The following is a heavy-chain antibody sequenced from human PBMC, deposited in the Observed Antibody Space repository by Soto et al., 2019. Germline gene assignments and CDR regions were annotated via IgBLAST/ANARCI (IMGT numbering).Heavy chain of an antibody. Sequence: GGSLRLSCAASGFTVSSNYMSWVRQAPGKGLEWVSVIYSGGSSYYADSVKGRFTISRDNSKNTLDLQMNSLRAEDTAVYYCAKGRAAGTSVYYYYGMEVWGQGTTVTVSS. D-gene: IGHD6-13*01. J-gene: IGHJ6*02. CDR2: IYSGGSS. V-gene: IGHV3-66*01. CDR3: AKGRAAGTSVYYYYGMEV. CDR1: GFTVSSNY.